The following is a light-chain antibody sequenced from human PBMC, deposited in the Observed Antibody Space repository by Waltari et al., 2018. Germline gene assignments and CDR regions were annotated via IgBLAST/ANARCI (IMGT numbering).Light chain of an antibody. CDR3: QSYDTSLSVV. CDR2: GST. J-gene: IGLJ3*02. Sequence: QSMLTQPPSVSGAPGQRVTISCTGNGPKLGAGQVVHWYQQLPRAAPKLLILGSTSRPLGVPARFFGSTSGTSASLAITGLQAEDEADYYCQSYDTSLSVVFGGGTKLTVL. CDR1: GPKLGAGQV. V-gene: IGLV1-40*01.